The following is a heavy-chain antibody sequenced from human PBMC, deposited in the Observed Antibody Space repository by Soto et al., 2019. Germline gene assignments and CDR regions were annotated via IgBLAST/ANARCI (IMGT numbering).Heavy chain of an antibody. V-gene: IGHV4-39*01. CDR3: ARPSGSYLYYFDY. CDR1: GGSISSSSYY. D-gene: IGHD1-26*01. J-gene: IGHJ4*02. Sequence: SETLSLTCTVSGGSISSSSYYWGWIRQPPGKGLEWIGSIYYSGSTYYNTSLKSRVTISVDTSKNQFSLKLSSVTAADTVVYYCARPSGSYLYYFDYWGQGTLVTVSS. CDR2: IYYSGST.